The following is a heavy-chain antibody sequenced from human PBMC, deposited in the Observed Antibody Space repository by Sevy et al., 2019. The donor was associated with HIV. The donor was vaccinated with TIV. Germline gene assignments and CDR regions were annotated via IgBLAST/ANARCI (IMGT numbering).Heavy chain of an antibody. Sequence: ASVKVSCKASGYTFTAYYIHWVRQAPGQGPEWMGWINPNGGGGNYAQNFQGRVTMTTDASISTAYMELTRLRSDDTAVYYCAESSTLWFEKAAFHIWGQETLVTVSS. CDR1: GYTFTAYY. V-gene: IGHV1-2*02. CDR2: INPNGGGG. CDR3: AESSTLWFEKAAFHI. J-gene: IGHJ3*02. D-gene: IGHD3-10*01.